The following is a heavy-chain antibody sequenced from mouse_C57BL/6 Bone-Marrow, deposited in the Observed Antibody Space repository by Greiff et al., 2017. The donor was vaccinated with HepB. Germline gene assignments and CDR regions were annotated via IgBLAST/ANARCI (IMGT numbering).Heavy chain of an antibody. CDR1: GYTFTSYW. CDR3: TSILRYWYFDV. CDR2: IYPGNSDT. V-gene: IGHV1-5*01. Sequence: EVQLQQSGTVLARPGASVKMSCKTSGYTFTSYWMHWVKQRPGKGLEWIGAIYPGNSDTSYNQKFKGKAKLTAVTSASTAYIELSSLTNEDSAVYYCTSILRYWYFDVWGTGTTVTVSS. D-gene: IGHD1-1*01. J-gene: IGHJ1*03.